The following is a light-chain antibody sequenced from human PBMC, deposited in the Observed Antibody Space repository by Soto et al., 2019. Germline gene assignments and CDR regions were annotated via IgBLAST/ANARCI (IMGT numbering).Light chain of an antibody. CDR2: RNN. J-gene: IGLJ2*01. V-gene: IGLV1-47*01. Sequence: QPVLTQPPSASGTPGQRVTLSCSGSSSNIGSNYVYWYQQLPGTAPKLLIYRNNQRPSAVPDRFSGSKPGTSASLAISGLRSEDEADYYCAAWDYSLSGQVFGGGTKLTVL. CDR3: AAWDYSLSGQV. CDR1: SSNIGSNY.